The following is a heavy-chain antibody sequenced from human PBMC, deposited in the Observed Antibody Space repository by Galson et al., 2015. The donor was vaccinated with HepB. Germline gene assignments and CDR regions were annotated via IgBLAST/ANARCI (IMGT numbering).Heavy chain of an antibody. D-gene: IGHD4-11*01. V-gene: IGHV3-7*03. CDR3: ARDSYSCRGCALNY. J-gene: IGHJ3*01. CDR1: GFTFSNYW. CDR2: IKGDGSDK. Sequence: SLRLSCAASGFTFSNYWMNWVRQAPGKGLEWVATIKGDGSDKFYADSVKGRFTISRDNTKNSLYLQMNSLRAEDTAVYYCARDSYSCRGCALNYWGQGTMVWVSS.